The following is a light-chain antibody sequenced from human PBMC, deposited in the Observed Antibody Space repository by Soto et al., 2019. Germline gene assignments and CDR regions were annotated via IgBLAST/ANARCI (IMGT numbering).Light chain of an antibody. V-gene: IGKV3-20*01. Sequence: EIVLTQSPGTLSLSPGERATLSCRASQSISSSYLAWYQQKPGQAPRLLIYGASNRSTGIPDRFSGSGSGTDFTLTITRLEPEDFAVYYCQQYGGSFTFGGGTKV. CDR1: QSISSSY. J-gene: IGKJ4*01. CDR3: QQYGGSFT. CDR2: GAS.